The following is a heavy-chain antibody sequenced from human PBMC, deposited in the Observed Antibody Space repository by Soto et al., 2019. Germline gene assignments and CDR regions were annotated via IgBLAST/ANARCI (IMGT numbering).Heavy chain of an antibody. Sequence: GGSLRLSCAASGFTFSSYAMHWVRQAPGKGLEWVAVISYDGSNKYYADSVKGRFTISRDNSKNTLYLQMNSLRAEDTAVYYCARAGPIAAAASTNRRGMDVWGQGTTVTVSS. D-gene: IGHD6-13*01. J-gene: IGHJ6*02. CDR1: GFTFSSYA. CDR2: ISYDGSNK. CDR3: ARAGPIAAAASTNRRGMDV. V-gene: IGHV3-30-3*01.